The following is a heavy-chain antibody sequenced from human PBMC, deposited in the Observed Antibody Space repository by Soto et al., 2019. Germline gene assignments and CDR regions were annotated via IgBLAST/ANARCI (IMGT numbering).Heavy chain of an antibody. V-gene: IGHV5-51*01. J-gene: IGHJ4*02. D-gene: IGHD3-22*01. Sequence: GESLKISCKGSGYSFSNYWIAWVRQMPGKGLEWMGIIYPGDSDTRYSPSFQGQVTISADKSISTAYLQWSSLKASDTAMYYCARRREDDSSGYFHPPPDFDYWGQGTLVTVSS. CDR3: ARRREDDSSGYFHPPPDFDY. CDR1: GYSFSNYW. CDR2: IYPGDSDT.